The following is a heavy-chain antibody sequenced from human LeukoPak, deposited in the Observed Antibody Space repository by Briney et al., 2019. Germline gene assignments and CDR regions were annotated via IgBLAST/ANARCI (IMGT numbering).Heavy chain of an antibody. CDR2: ISYDGSNK. D-gene: IGHD1-26*01. CDR3: ARDPYSGSYGDYYYYYMDV. V-gene: IGHV3-30*04. J-gene: IGHJ6*03. CDR1: GFTFSSYA. Sequence: PGGSLRLSCAASGFTFSSYAMHWVRQAPGKGLEWVAVISYDGSNKYYADSVKGRFTISRDNAKSSLYLQMNSLRDEDTAVYYCARDPYSGSYGDYYYYYMDVWGKGTTVTISS.